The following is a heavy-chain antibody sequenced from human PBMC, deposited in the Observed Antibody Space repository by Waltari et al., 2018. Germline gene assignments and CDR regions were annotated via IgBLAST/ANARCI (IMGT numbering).Heavy chain of an antibody. V-gene: IGHV4-34*01. Sequence: QVQLQQWGAGLLKPSETLSLTCAVYGGSFSGYYWSWIRPPPGKGLEWIGEINHSGSTNYNPSLKSRVTISVDTSKNQFSLKLSSVTAADTAVYYCARRLAYCSSTSCYYFDYWGQGTLVTVSS. CDR1: GGSFSGYY. D-gene: IGHD2-2*01. CDR3: ARRLAYCSSTSCYYFDY. CDR2: INHSGST. J-gene: IGHJ4*02.